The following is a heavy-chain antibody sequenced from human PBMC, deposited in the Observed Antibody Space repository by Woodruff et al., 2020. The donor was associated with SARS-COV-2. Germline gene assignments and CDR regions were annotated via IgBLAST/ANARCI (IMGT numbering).Heavy chain of an antibody. CDR2: IIPIFGTA. Sequence: ISWVRQAPGQGLEWMGGIIPIFGTANYAQKFQGRVTITADESTSTAYMELSSLRSEDTAVYYCASIAAGTPDAFDIWGQGT. D-gene: IGHD2-15*01. V-gene: IGHV1-69*01. J-gene: IGHJ3*02. CDR3: ASIAAGTPDAFDI.